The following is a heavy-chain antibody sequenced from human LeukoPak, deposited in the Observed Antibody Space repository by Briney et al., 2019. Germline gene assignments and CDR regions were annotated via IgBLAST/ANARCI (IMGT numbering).Heavy chain of an antibody. Sequence: PSETLSLTCTVSGASISSSSYYWGWIRQPPGKGLEWIGSIYYSGSTYYNPSLKSRVTISVDTSKNQFSLKLSSVTAADTAVYYCARYYYGSGTLPNWGQGTLVTVSS. CDR1: GASISSSSYY. V-gene: IGHV4-39*07. CDR3: ARYYYGSGTLPN. CDR2: IYYSGST. D-gene: IGHD3-10*01. J-gene: IGHJ4*02.